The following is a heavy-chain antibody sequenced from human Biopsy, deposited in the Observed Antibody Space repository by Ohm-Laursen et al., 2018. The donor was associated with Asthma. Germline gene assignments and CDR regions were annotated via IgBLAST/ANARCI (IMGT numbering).Heavy chain of an antibody. CDR3: ARHYSPTTVTTLNDY. D-gene: IGHD4-11*01. Sequence: KVSCKASGFTFTSYWIAWVRQMPGKGLEWVGIIYPGDSDTRYSPSFQGQVTIFADKSITTAYLQWSSLKASDTAMYYCARHYSPTTVTTLNDYWGQGTLVTVSS. CDR2: IYPGDSDT. CDR1: GFTFTSYW. V-gene: IGHV5-51*01. J-gene: IGHJ4*02.